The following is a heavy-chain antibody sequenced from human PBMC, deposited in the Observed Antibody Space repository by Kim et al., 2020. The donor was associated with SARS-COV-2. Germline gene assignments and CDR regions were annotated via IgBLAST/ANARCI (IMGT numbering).Heavy chain of an antibody. V-gene: IGHV3-23*01. D-gene: IGHD3-22*01. CDR1: GFTFSSYA. J-gene: IGHJ4*02. Sequence: GGSLRLSCAASGFTFSSYAMSWVRQAPGKGLEWVSAISGSGGSTYYADSVKGRFTISRDNSKNTLYLQMNSLRAEDTAVYYCAKSGPWTYYYDSSGYYCDYWGQETLVTVSS. CDR3: AKSGPWTYYYDSSGYYCDY. CDR2: ISGSGGST.